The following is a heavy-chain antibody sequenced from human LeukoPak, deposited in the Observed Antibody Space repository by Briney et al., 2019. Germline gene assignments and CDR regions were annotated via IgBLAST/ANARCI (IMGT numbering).Heavy chain of an antibody. V-gene: IGHV1-18*04. CDR3: AREGGTIFGVVIGRNWFDP. CDR2: ISAYNGNT. Sequence: ASVKVSCKASGYTFTSYYMHWVRQAPGQGLEWMGWISAYNGNTNYAQKLQGRVTMTTDTSTSTAYMELRSLRSDDTAVYYCAREGGTIFGVVIGRNWFDPWGQGTLVTVSS. D-gene: IGHD3-3*01. CDR1: GYTFTSYY. J-gene: IGHJ5*02.